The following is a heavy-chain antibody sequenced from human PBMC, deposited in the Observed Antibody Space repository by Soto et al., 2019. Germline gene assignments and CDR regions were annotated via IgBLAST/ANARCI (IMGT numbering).Heavy chain of an antibody. CDR1: GYTFTTYA. CDR2: INADNGDT. J-gene: IGHJ4*02. CDR3: AREQNSSGWYGTVVY. Sequence: ATVKVSCKASGYTFTTYAIHWVRQAPGQSPEWMGWINADNGDTKYSQKFQGRVTMTTDTSTSTAYMELRSLRSDDTAVYYCAREQNSSGWYGTVVYWGQGTLVTVSS. V-gene: IGHV1-3*01. D-gene: IGHD6-19*01.